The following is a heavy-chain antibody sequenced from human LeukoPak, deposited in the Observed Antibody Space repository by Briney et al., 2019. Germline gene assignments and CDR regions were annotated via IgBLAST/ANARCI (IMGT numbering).Heavy chain of an antibody. D-gene: IGHD5-18*01. CDR1: GGSISSYY. J-gene: IGHJ4*02. CDR3: ARGSFGAMVVYYFDY. V-gene: IGHV4-4*07. CDR2: IYTSGST. Sequence: SETLSLTCTVSGGSISSYYWSWIRQPAGKGLEWIGRIYTSGSTNYNPSLKSRVTISVDTSKNQFSLKLSSVTAADTAVYYCARGSFGAMVVYYFDYWGQGTLVTVSS.